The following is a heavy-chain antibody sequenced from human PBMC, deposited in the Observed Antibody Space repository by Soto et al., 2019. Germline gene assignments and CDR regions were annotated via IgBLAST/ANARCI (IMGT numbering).Heavy chain of an antibody. CDR1: GFTFSSYA. J-gene: IGHJ4*02. CDR3: AKRAYGSDFDY. D-gene: IGHD3-10*01. Sequence: EVQLLESGGGVEQPGGSLRLSCAASGFTFSSYAMSWVRLAPGKGLEWVSVISGSGDSKYYADSVKGRFTISRDNSKNTLYLQMNSLRVEDTAVYYCAKRAYGSDFDYWGQGTLVTVSS. V-gene: IGHV3-23*01. CDR2: ISGSGDSK.